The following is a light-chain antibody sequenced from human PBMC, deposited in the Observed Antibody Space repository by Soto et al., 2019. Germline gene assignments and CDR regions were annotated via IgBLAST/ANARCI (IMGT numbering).Light chain of an antibody. Sequence: DIQMTQSPSALSASVGDRVTITCQASQDIRKNLNWYQLKPGKVPKLLIYDASKLDTGVPLRFTGSGSGTEFTFAISSLQPADIATYFCQQYHNLPRTFGQGTKVDIK. J-gene: IGKJ2*01. V-gene: IGKV1-33*01. CDR3: QQYHNLPRT. CDR2: DAS. CDR1: QDIRKN.